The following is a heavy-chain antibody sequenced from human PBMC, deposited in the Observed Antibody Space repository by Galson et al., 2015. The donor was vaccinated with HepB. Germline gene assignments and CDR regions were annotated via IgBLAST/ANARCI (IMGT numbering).Heavy chain of an antibody. CDR1: GFTFSTYS. CDR3: ARGRSSNSNMDV. D-gene: IGHD4-11*01. V-gene: IGHV3-21*01. J-gene: IGHJ6*03. CDR2: ISSSGRNT. Sequence: SLRLSCAASGFTFSTYSMNWVRRAPGKGQEWSSSISSSGRNTSYADSVKGRFTISRDNAKNSLYLQMNSLRAEATAVYYCARGRSSNSNMDVWGKGTTVTVSS.